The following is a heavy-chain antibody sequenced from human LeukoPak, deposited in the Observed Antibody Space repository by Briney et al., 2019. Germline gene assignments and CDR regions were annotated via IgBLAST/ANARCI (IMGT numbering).Heavy chain of an antibody. J-gene: IGHJ5*02. CDR2: IYYSGST. Sequence: SETLSLTCTVSGCSISSSSYYWGWIRQPPGKGLEWIASIYYSGSTYYNPSINSRVTISVDTSKNQFSLKLSSVTAADTAVNYCARELSYDFWSGYPKNWFDPCGPGTLVTVSS. CDR1: GCSISSSSYY. V-gene: IGHV4-39*07. CDR3: ARELSYDFWSGYPKNWFDP. D-gene: IGHD3-3*01.